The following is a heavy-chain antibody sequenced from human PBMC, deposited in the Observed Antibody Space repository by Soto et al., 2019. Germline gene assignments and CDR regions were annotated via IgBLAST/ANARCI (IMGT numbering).Heavy chain of an antibody. Sequence: ASVKVSCKASGYTFTSYAMHWVRQAPGQRLEWMGWINAGNGNTKYSQKFQGRVTVTRDTSASTAYMELSSLRSEDTAVYYCARIKPLRFLEWLPLGVDVWGQGTTVTVSS. D-gene: IGHD3-3*01. CDR1: GYTFTSYA. J-gene: IGHJ6*02. V-gene: IGHV1-3*01. CDR3: ARIKPLRFLEWLPLGVDV. CDR2: INAGNGNT.